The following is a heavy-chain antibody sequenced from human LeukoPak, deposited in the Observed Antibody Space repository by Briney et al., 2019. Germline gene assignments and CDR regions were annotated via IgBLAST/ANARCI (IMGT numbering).Heavy chain of an antibody. CDR2: ISSSSSYI. CDR3: AKDQIRSGAFDY. Sequence: PGGSLRLSCAASGFTFSSYSMNWVRQAPGKGLEWVSSISSSSSYIYYADSVKGRFTISRDNSKNTLYLQMNSLRAEDTAVYYCAKDQIRSGAFDYWGQGTLVTVSS. V-gene: IGHV3-21*01. J-gene: IGHJ4*02. CDR1: GFTFSSYS. D-gene: IGHD1-26*01.